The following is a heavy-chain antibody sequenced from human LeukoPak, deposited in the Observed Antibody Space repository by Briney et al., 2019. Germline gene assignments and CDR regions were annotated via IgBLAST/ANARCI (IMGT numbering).Heavy chain of an antibody. CDR3: ARHLSSAWFGY. D-gene: IGHD2-2*01. CDR1: GYSFTNFW. Sequence: GESLKISCQGSGYSFTNFWIGWVRQMPGKGLEWLGNINPADSYITHSPSFQGRVTFSADTSINTAYLHLTSLEASDTAMYYCARHLSSAWFGYWGQGTLVTVSS. J-gene: IGHJ4*02. V-gene: IGHV5-51*01. CDR2: INPADSYI.